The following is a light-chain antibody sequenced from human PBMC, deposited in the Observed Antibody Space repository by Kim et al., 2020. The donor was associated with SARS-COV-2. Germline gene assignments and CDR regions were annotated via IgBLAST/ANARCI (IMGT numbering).Light chain of an antibody. CDR1: SGDVGYYSY. V-gene: IGLV2-8*01. Sequence: GQTVPIAYTGTSGDVGYYSYVSCYQHHPGNAPKLMIYEVSKRPSGVPDRFSGSKSGNTASLTVSGLQAEDEAEYYCSSYAGSPRVVFGGGTQLTV. CDR2: EVS. J-gene: IGLJ2*01. CDR3: SSYAGSPRVV.